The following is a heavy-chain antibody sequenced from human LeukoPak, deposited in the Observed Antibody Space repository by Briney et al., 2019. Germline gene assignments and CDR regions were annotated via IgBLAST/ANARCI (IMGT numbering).Heavy chain of an antibody. CDR2: ISGDGGST. CDR1: GFTFDDYA. CDR3: AMNYYYDSSGYYSGAFDI. J-gene: IGHJ3*02. Sequence: GGSLRPSCAAPGFTFDDYAMHWVRQAPGKGLEWVSLISGDGGSTYYADSVKGRFTISRDNSKNSLYLQMNSLRTEDTALYYCAMNYYYDSSGYYSGAFDIWGQGTMVTVSS. D-gene: IGHD3-22*01. V-gene: IGHV3-43*02.